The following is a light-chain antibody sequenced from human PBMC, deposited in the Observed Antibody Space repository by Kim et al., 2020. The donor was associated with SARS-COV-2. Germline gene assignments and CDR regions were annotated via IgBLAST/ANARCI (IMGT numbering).Light chain of an antibody. J-gene: IGKJ5*01. CDR1: QDISNY. CDR3: QQYDNLIT. V-gene: IGKV1-33*01. Sequence: SASVGDRVTITCQASQDISNYLNWYQQKPGKARKLLIYDASNLETGVPSRFSGSGSGTDFTFTISSLQPEDIATYYCQQYDNLITFGQGTRLEIK. CDR2: DAS.